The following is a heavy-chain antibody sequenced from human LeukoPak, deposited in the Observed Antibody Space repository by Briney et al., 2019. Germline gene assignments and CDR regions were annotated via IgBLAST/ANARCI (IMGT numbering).Heavy chain of an antibody. CDR2: IRYDGSNK. CDR3: ARETDYYDSSGYMN. J-gene: IGHJ4*02. V-gene: IGHV3-33*08. CDR1: GFTFSSYG. D-gene: IGHD3-22*01. Sequence: PGRSLRLSCAASGFTFSSYGMHWVRQAPGKGLEWVAFIRYDGSNKYYADSVKGRFTISRDNSKNTLYLQMNSLRAEDTAVYYCARETDYYDSSGYMNWGQGTLVTVSS.